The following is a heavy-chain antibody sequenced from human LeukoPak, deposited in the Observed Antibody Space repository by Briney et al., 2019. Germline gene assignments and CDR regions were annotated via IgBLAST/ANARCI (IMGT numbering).Heavy chain of an antibody. V-gene: IGHV4-59*01. D-gene: IGHD3-10*01. CDR3: ARDMVGAGWFDP. CDR1: GGSISSYY. Sequence: KPSETLSLTCTVSGGSISSYYWSWIRQPPGKGLEWIGYIYYSGSTNYNPSLKSRVTISVDTSKNQFSLKPSSVTAADTAVYYCARDMVGAGWFDPWGRGTLVTVSS. CDR2: IYYSGST. J-gene: IGHJ5*02.